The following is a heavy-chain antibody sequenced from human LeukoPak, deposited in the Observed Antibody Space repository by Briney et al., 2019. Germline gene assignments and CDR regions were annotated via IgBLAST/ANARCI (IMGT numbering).Heavy chain of an antibody. J-gene: IGHJ4*02. CDR1: GFSFSTYT. CDR3: AREFCGTTNCYKAALAY. Sequence: GGSLRLSCAASGFSFSTYTMHWVRQAPGKGLEYVSAITSNGDSKYYASSVKGRFTISRDNYKNTLYLQMGSLTTEDVALYYCAREFCGTTNCYKAALAYWGQGTLVSVSS. D-gene: IGHD2-2*02. CDR2: ITSNGDSK. V-gene: IGHV3-64*01.